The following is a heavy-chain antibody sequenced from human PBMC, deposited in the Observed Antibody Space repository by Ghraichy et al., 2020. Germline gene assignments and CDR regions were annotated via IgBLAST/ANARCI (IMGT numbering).Heavy chain of an antibody. V-gene: IGHV4-59*01. CDR1: GGSISSYY. D-gene: IGHD3-16*01. Sequence: SETLSLTCTVSGGSISSYYWSWLRQPPGKGLEWIGNIDFSGGSKYSPSLTSRVTISVDTSKNQFSLKLDSVTAADTAVYYCARAMCFHWYFDLWGRGSLVTVSS. CDR2: IDFSGGS. J-gene: IGHJ2*01. CDR3: ARAMCFHWYFDL.